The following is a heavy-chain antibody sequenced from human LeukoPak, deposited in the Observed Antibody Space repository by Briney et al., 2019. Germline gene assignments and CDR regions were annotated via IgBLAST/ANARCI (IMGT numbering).Heavy chain of an antibody. CDR1: GGSISSYY. J-gene: IGHJ4*02. V-gene: IGHV4-34*01. D-gene: IGHD2-8*01. Sequence: PSETLSLTCTVSGGSISSYYWGWIRQPPGKGLEWIGEINHSGSANYNPSLKSRVTISVDTSKNQFSLKRTSVTAADTAVYYCARKSPVNGVDYWGQGTLVTVSS. CDR3: ARKSPVNGVDY. CDR2: INHSGSA.